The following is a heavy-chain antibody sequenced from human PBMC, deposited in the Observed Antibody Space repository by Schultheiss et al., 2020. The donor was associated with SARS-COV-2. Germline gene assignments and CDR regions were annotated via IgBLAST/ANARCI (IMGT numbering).Heavy chain of an antibody. J-gene: IGHJ5*02. V-gene: IGHV4-39*07. D-gene: IGHD3-16*01. CDR1: GGSISSSSYY. CDR3: ARESLKGIGP. Sequence: SQTLSLTCTVSGGSISSSSYYWGWIRQPPGKGLEWIGSIYYSGSTNYNPSLKSRVTISVDTSKNQFSLKLSSVTAADTAVYYCARESLKGIGPWGQGTLVTVSS. CDR2: IYYSGST.